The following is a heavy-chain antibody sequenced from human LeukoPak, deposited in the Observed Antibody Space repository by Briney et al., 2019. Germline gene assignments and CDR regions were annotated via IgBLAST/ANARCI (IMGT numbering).Heavy chain of an antibody. Sequence: GGSLRLSCAASGFTFSSYAMSWVRQAPGKGLEWVSSISSSSSYIYYADSVKGRFTISRDNAKNSLYLQMNSLRAEDTAVYYCARDESGTQYYFDYWGQGTLVTVSS. CDR2: ISSSSSYI. CDR3: ARDESGTQYYFDY. D-gene: IGHD1-26*01. J-gene: IGHJ4*02. CDR1: GFTFSSYA. V-gene: IGHV3-21*01.